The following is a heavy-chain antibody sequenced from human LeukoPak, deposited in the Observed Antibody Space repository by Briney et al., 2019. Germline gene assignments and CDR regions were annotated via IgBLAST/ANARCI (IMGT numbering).Heavy chain of an antibody. V-gene: IGHV4-34*01. CDR3: ARVRAMVRGVTTYYYYYYGMDV. Sequence: SETLSLTCAVYGGSFNGYYWSWIRQPPGKGLEWIGEINHSGSTNYNPSLKSRVTISVDTSKNQFSLRLSSVTAADTAVYYCARVRAMVRGVTTYYYYYYGMDVWGQGTTVTVSS. D-gene: IGHD3-10*01. CDR1: GGSFNGYY. CDR2: INHSGST. J-gene: IGHJ6*02.